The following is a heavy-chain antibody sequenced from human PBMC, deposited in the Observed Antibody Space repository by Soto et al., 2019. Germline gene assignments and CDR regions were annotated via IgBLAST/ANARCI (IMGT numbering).Heavy chain of an antibody. D-gene: IGHD3-3*01. Sequence: GASAKLSCHASGVTFSSYTIRWVRKAPGEGLEWMGKIIPILGIANYAQELQGRVTITADKSTSTAYMELSRLRSEDTAVYYCARISQYYDVWSGNLGAFDIWGQGTMVPVSS. J-gene: IGHJ3*02. CDR3: ARISQYYDVWSGNLGAFDI. CDR1: GVTFSSYT. V-gene: IGHV1-69*02. CDR2: IIPILGIA.